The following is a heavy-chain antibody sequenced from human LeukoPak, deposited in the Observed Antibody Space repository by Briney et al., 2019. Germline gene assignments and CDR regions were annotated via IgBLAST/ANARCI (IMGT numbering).Heavy chain of an antibody. Sequence: PGRSLRLSCAASGFTFSSYAMHWVRQAPGKGLEWVAVISYDGSNKYYADSVKGRFTISRDNSKNTLYLQMNSLRAEDTAVYYCARDQATEWELHFDYWGQGTLVTVSS. CDR1: GFTFSSYA. CDR3: ARDQATEWELHFDY. CDR2: ISYDGSNK. D-gene: IGHD1-26*01. V-gene: IGHV3-30-3*01. J-gene: IGHJ4*02.